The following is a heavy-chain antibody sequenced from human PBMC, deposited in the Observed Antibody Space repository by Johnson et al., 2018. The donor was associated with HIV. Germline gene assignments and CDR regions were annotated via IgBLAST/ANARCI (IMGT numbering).Heavy chain of an antibody. CDR3: ARDQGHIAAAGTPDAFDI. J-gene: IGHJ3*02. Sequence: VQLVESWGGLVQPGGSLRLSCVASGFMFSDYWMTWVRQAPGKGLEWVANIQQAGREKYYVDSVKGRFTISRDNAKNSLYLQMNSLRAEDTAVYYCARDQGHIAAAGTPDAFDIWGQGKMVTVSS. CDR1: GFMFSDYW. V-gene: IGHV3-7*05. CDR2: IQQAGREK. D-gene: IGHD6-13*01.